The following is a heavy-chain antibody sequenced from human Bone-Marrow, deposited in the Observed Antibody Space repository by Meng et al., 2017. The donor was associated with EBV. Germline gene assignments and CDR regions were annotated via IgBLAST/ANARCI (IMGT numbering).Heavy chain of an antibody. V-gene: IGHV1-69*17. Sequence: VQLWQYGAEGKKSGSSVKVSCKGSGDSFNNFGISWVRQAPGQGLEWMGDITPVFGVANYAESFQGRVTISADTSTRTTYMDLSSLRSDDTAVYYCVRDLWLRIGECVWGQGTLVTVSS. CDR2: ITPVFGVA. CDR3: VRDLWLRIGECV. D-gene: IGHD5-12*01. J-gene: IGHJ4*02. CDR1: GDSFNNFG.